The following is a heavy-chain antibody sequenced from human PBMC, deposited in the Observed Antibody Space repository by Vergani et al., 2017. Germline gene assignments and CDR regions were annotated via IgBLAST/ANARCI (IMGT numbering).Heavy chain of an antibody. Sequence: EVQLLESGGGLVQPGGSLRLSCAASGFTFSSYVMSWVRQAPGKGLEWVSAISGSGGSTYYADAVKGRFTISRDNSKNTLYLQMNSLRAEDTAVYYCAKDRSQWLVRDMLDYWGQGTLVTVSS. J-gene: IGHJ4*02. V-gene: IGHV3-23*01. CDR1: GFTFSSYV. CDR2: ISGSGGST. D-gene: IGHD6-19*01. CDR3: AKDRSQWLVRDMLDY.